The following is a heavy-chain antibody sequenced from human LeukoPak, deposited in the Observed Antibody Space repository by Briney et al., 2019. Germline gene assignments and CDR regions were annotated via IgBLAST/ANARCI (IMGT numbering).Heavy chain of an antibody. D-gene: IGHD6-19*01. CDR1: GFTFSNSW. CDR3: AKADSSGWFDP. J-gene: IGHJ5*02. CDR2: INQDGSDK. V-gene: IGHV3-7*01. Sequence: PGGSLRLSCTASGFTFSNSWMRWVRQAPGKGPEWVASINQDGSDKYYVDSVKGRFTISRDNTKNSLYLQMSSLRVDDTAVYYCAKADSSGWFDPWGQGTLVTVSS.